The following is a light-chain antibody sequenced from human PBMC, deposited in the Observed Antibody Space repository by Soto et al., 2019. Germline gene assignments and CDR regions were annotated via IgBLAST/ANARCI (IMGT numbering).Light chain of an antibody. Sequence: QSVLTQPASVSGSPGQSVTISCAGTSGDVGGYNYVSWYQQHPGKAPKLMIHAVTNRPSGVSNRFSGSKSGNTASPTISGLQAEDEADYYCCSYAGSSSVVFGGGTKLTVL. J-gene: IGLJ2*01. V-gene: IGLV2-14*01. CDR1: SGDVGGYNY. CDR3: CSYAGSSSVV. CDR2: AVT.